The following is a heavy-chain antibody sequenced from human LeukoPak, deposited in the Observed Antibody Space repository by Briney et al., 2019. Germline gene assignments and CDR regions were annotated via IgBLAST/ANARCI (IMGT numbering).Heavy chain of an antibody. J-gene: IGHJ4*02. CDR2: IYYSGST. V-gene: IGHV4-39*07. CDR1: GGSISSSSYY. D-gene: IGHD6-19*01. Sequence: SETLSLTCTVSGGSISSSSYYWGWIRQPPGKGLEWIGSIYYSGSTYYNPSLKSRVTISVDTSKNQFSLKMTSVTAADTAVYFCARVGSGGAWFDFWGQGTLVTVSS. CDR3: ARVGSGGAWFDF.